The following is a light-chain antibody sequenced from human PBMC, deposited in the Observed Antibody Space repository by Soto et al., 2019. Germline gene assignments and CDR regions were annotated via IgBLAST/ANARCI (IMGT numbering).Light chain of an antibody. Sequence: IRVTQSPSTLSVSVGDRVTITCRASQSISSWFACYQQKPGKAPKLLIYDASSLESGVPSRFSGSGSGTEFTLTISSLQPDDFATYYCQQYNSYSRTFAQGTK. CDR1: QSISSW. CDR3: QQYNSYSRT. J-gene: IGKJ1*01. V-gene: IGKV1-5*01. CDR2: DAS.